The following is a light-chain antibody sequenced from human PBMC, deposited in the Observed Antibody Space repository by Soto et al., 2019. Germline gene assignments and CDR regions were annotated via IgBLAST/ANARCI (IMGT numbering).Light chain of an antibody. V-gene: IGLV4-69*01. CDR2: LNSDGSH. J-gene: IGLJ2*01. CDR1: SGHSSYA. CDR3: QTWGTGIHVV. Sequence: QSVLTQSPSASASLGASVKLTCTLSSGHSSYAIAWHQQQPEKGPRYLMKLNSDGSHSKGDGIPDRFSGSSSGAERYLTISSLQSEDVADYYCQTWGTGIHVVFGGGTKLTVL.